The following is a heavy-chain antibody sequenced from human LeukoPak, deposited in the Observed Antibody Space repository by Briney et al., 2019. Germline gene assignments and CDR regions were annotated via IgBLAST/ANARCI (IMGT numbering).Heavy chain of an antibody. CDR2: INPSGGST. J-gene: IGHJ4*02. CDR1: GYTFTSYY. D-gene: IGHD1-7*01. V-gene: IGHV1-46*01. CDR3: AREKSDKLELTRTPPGELDY. Sequence: ALVKVSCKASGYTFTSYYMHWVRQAPGQGLEWMGIINPSGGSTSYAQKFQGRVTMTRDTSTSTVYMELSSLRSEDTAVYYCAREKSDKLELTRTPPGELDYWGQGPWSPSPQ.